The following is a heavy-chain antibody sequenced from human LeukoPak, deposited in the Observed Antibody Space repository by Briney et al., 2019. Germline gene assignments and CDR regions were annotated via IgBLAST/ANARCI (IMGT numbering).Heavy chain of an antibody. Sequence: ASVKVSCKASGYTFTSYAISWVRQAPGQGLEWMGGIIPVFGTSNYAQKFQGRVTITADESTRTAYMELSSLRSEDTAVYYCARVTGGRYCSTTSCYMRGWFDPWGQGTLVTVSS. J-gene: IGHJ5*02. CDR3: ARVTGGRYCSTTSCYMRGWFDP. CDR1: GYTFTSYA. D-gene: IGHD2-2*02. V-gene: IGHV1-69*13. CDR2: IIPVFGTS.